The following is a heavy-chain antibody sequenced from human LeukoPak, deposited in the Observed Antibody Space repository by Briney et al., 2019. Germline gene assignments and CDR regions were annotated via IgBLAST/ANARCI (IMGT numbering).Heavy chain of an antibody. D-gene: IGHD2-2*02. Sequence: GASGKASCRASGYTLTGYYMPWLRHAPGQRLESFLRINPNSGGTNYAQKFQGRVTMTRDTSISTAYMELSRLRSDDTAVYYCAREGIVVVPAAIGDYWGQGTLVTVSS. J-gene: IGHJ4*02. CDR2: INPNSGGT. CDR3: AREGIVVVPAAIGDY. V-gene: IGHV1-2*02. CDR1: GYTLTGYY.